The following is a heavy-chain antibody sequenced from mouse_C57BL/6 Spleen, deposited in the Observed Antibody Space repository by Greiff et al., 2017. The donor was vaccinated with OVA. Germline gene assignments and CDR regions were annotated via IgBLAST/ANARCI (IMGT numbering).Heavy chain of an antibody. D-gene: IGHD2-2*01. CDR1: GYSFTGYY. Sequence: VQLQQSGPELVKPGASVKISCKASGYSFTGYYMNWVKQSPEKSLEWIGEINPSTGGTTYNQKFKAKATLTVDKSSSTAYMQLKSLTSEDSAVYYCARSGGYDENYLDYWGQGTTLTVSS. CDR2: INPSTGGT. J-gene: IGHJ2*01. V-gene: IGHV1-42*01. CDR3: ARSGGYDENYLDY.